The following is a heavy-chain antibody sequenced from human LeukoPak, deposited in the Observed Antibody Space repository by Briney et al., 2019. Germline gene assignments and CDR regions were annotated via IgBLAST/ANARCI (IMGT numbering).Heavy chain of an antibody. V-gene: IGHV4-31*03. J-gene: IGHJ4*02. CDR1: GGSISSGGYY. CDR2: IYYSGGT. Sequence: SQTPSLTCTVSGGSISSGGYYWSWIRQHPGKGLEWIGYIYYSGGTYYNPSLKSRVTISVDTSKNQFSLKLSSVTAADTAVYYCARDTDSNYAGDWGQGTLVTVSS. D-gene: IGHD4-11*01. CDR3: ARDTDSNYAGD.